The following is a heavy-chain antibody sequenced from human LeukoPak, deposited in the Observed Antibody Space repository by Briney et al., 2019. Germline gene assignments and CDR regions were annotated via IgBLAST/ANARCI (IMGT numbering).Heavy chain of an antibody. CDR3: AGPSYGSGSYFHY. CDR1: GGSISSSNYY. J-gene: IGHJ4*02. CDR2: VYYSGST. V-gene: IGHV4-39*02. D-gene: IGHD3-10*01. Sequence: PSETLSLTCTVSGGSISSSNYYWGWIRQPPGKGLEWIGSVYYSGSTYYNPSLKIRVTISVDTSKNHFSLKLSSVTAADTAVYYCAGPSYGSGSYFHYWGQGTLVTVSS.